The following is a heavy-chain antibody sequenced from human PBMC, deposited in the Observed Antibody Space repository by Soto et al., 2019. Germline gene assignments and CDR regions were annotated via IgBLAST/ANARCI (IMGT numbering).Heavy chain of an antibody. Sequence: ASVKVSCKASGYSFTTHAIILVRQAPGQRPEWMGWINTGNGNTRYSPKFQGRVNITRDTSASTAYMELSSLKSEDTAVYYCARGEQLYHYYYGMDVWGQGSTVTVSS. CDR2: INTGNGNT. CDR1: GYSFTTHA. J-gene: IGHJ6*02. CDR3: ARGEQLYHYYYGMDV. V-gene: IGHV1-3*04.